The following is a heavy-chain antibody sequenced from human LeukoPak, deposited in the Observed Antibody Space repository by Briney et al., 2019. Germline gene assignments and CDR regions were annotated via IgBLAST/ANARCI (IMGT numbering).Heavy chain of an antibody. CDR3: ARGGSQGSYYDFWSGYYSGGGFDY. CDR1: GGSISSGGYS. CDR2: IYHSGST. J-gene: IGHJ4*02. D-gene: IGHD3-3*01. Sequence: PSETLSLTCAVSGGSISSGGYSWSWIRQPPGKGLEWIGYIYHSGSTYYNPSLKSRVTISVDRSKNQFSLKLSSVTAADTAVYYCARGGSQGSYYDFWSGYYSGGGFDYWGQGTLVTVSS. V-gene: IGHV4-30-2*01.